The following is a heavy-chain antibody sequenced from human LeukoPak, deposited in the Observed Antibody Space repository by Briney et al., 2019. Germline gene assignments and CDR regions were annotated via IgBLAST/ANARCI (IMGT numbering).Heavy chain of an antibody. CDR1: GYTFTDCS. CDR2: LNPKSGDT. D-gene: IGHD5-24*01. CDR3: ARGRNIEMTTMSGGSDY. V-gene: IGHV1-2*02. Sequence: GASVKVSCKASGYTFTDCSMHWVRQAPGQGLEWMGGLNPKSGDTNYAQKFQGRVSMTRDSSISTAYMDLSDLRSDDTAVYSCARGRNIEMTTMSGGSDYWGQGTLVTVSS. J-gene: IGHJ4*02.